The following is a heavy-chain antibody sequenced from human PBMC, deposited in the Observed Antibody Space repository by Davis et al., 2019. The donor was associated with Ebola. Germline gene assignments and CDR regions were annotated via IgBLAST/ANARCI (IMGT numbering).Heavy chain of an antibody. J-gene: IGHJ3*02. D-gene: IGHD3-22*01. CDR1: GYGFTSYY. V-gene: IGHV1-46*01. CDR3: AREGGRYYDSSGYVFDI. CDR2: INPITGGT. Sequence: ASVQVSCKASGYGFTSYYMHWVRQAPGQGLEWMGIINPITGGTSYAQNFQVRVNMTRDTSTSTVYMELSSLRSEDTAVYYCAREGGRYYDSSGYVFDIWGQGTMVKVSS.